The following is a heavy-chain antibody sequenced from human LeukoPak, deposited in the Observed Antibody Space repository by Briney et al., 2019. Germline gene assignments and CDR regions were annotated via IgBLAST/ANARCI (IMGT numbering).Heavy chain of an antibody. D-gene: IGHD3-10*01. CDR1: GGTFSSYA. V-gene: IGHV1-69*13. Sequence: SVKVSCKASGGTFSSYAISWVRQAPGQGLEWMGGIIPIFGTANYAQKFQGRVTITADESTSTAYMELSSLRSEGTAVYYCARVPPRGFLGELLYWNWFDPWGQGTLVTVSS. CDR2: IIPIFGTA. J-gene: IGHJ5*02. CDR3: ARVPPRGFLGELLYWNWFDP.